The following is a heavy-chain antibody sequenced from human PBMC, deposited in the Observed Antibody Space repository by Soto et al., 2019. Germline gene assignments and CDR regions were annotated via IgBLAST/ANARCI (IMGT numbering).Heavy chain of an antibody. CDR1: GDSISSAVNY. CDR2: FYHTGST. V-gene: IGHV4-31*03. J-gene: IGHJ3*01. CDR3: ARNLYPVRDAFDL. D-gene: IGHD2-2*02. Sequence: QVQLQESGPGLVKPSQTLSLTCTVSGDSISSAVNYWSWIRQQPGKGLEWIGYFYHTGSTYYNPSLKSRVTISVDTSNNRFSLKLSSVTAADTAVNYCARNLYPVRDAFDLWGQGIMVTVSS.